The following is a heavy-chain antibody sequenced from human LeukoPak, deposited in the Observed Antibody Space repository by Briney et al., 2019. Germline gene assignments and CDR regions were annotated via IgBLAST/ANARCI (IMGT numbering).Heavy chain of an antibody. J-gene: IGHJ5*02. CDR1: GGSISSGGYY. CDR3: ARVTRIVVVPAVINWFDP. D-gene: IGHD2-2*01. V-gene: IGHV4-31*03. CDR2: IYYSGST. Sequence: TSETLSLTCTVSGGSISSGGYYWSWIRQHPGKGLEWIGYIYYSGSTYYNPSLKSRVTISVGTSKTQFSLKLSSVTAADTAVYYCARVTRIVVVPAVINWFDPWGQGTLVTVSS.